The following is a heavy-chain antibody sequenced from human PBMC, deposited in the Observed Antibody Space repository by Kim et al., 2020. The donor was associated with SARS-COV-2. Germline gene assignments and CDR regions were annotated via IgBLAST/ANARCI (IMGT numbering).Heavy chain of an antibody. Sequence: EGCSTRNASSVEGRFTVARGNAKNTLYLQVNSLRAEDTAVYYCANCWNFDYWGQGTLVTVSP. J-gene: IGHJ4*02. V-gene: IGHV3-74*01. CDR3: ANCWNFDY. CDR2: EGCST. D-gene: IGHD2-21*02.